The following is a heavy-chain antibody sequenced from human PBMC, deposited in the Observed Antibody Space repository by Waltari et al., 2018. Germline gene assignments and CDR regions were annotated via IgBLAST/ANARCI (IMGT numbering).Heavy chain of an antibody. J-gene: IGHJ4*02. CDR2: TFHTGIS. Sequence: QVQLQGSGPRLVKPSETLFLTCAMSGDSVNSDSWWTWVRQRPGETLEWIAETFHTGISHYNPSLQSRVTILLDKSKNQCSLEMKYVTAADTAVYYCARGGEYVWKVWGQGALVIVSS. D-gene: IGHD3-16*01. CDR3: ARGGEYVWKV. V-gene: IGHV4-4*02. CDR1: GDSVNSDSW.